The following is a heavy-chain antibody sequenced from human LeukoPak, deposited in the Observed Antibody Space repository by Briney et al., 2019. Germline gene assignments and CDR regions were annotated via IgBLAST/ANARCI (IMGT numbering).Heavy chain of an antibody. V-gene: IGHV4-39*01. CDR1: GGSISSSSYY. CDR3: ARVGSVEMATITHNWFDP. Sequence: SETLSLTCTVYGGSISSSSYYWGWIRQPPGKGLEWIGSIYYSGSTYYNPSLKSRVTISVDTSKNQFSLKLSSVTAADTAVYYCARVGSVEMATITHNWFDPWGQGTLVTVSS. D-gene: IGHD5-24*01. CDR2: IYYSGST. J-gene: IGHJ5*02.